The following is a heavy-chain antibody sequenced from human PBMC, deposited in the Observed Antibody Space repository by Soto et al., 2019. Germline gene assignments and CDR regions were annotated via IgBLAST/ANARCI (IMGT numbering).Heavy chain of an antibody. CDR3: ARDRGTPMVSYYYYCMDV. D-gene: IGHD2-8*01. V-gene: IGHV3-30*04. CDR2: ISYDGRNR. J-gene: IGHJ6*02. CDR1: EFTFNYYA. Sequence: QVQLVESGGGVVQPGRSLRLSCAASEFTFNYYAMPWVRQAPGKGLEWLAVISYDGRNRYYEDSVKGRFTISRDNSKNTLYLQVNSLTAEDTAVYYCARDRGTPMVSYYYYCMDVWGQGTTVTVSS.